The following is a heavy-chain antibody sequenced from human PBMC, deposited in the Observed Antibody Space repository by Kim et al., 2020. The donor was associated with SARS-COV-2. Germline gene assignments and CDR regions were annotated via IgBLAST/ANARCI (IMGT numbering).Heavy chain of an antibody. V-gene: IGHV3-21*01. Sequence: ADSVKGCITISRDNAQNSLYLRMNSLRAEDTAVYYCARGITMVRGADVWGKGTTVTVSS. J-gene: IGHJ6*04. CDR3: ARGITMVRGADV. D-gene: IGHD3-10*01.